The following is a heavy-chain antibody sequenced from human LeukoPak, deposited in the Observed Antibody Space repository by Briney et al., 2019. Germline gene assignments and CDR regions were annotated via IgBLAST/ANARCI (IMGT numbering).Heavy chain of an antibody. V-gene: IGHV3-74*01. D-gene: IGHD1-26*01. CDR1: GFTFRTYW. CDR2: INEDGSIT. CDR3: GRVLGGSPGY. Sequence: PGGSLRLSCAVSGFTFRTYWMHWVRQVPGEGLVWVSRINEDGSITNYADSVKGRFSISRDNAKNTLYLQMNSLRAEDTAVYYCGRVLGGSPGYWGQGTLATVSS. J-gene: IGHJ4*02.